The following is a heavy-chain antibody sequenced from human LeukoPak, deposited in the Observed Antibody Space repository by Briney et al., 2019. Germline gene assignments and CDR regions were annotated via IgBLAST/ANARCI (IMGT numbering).Heavy chain of an antibody. D-gene: IGHD3-10*01. CDR3: ARSLSPEGRGSCSYVAVIYNWFDP. CDR1: GGTFISYA. Sequence: SVKVSRKASGGTFISYAISWVRQAPGQGLEWMGGIIPIFGTANYAQNFQSRVTITADESPSTAYMELSSVRAEDTAVYYCARSLSPEGRGSCSYVAVIYNWFDPWGQGTLVTVSS. V-gene: IGHV1-69*01. CDR2: IIPIFGTA. J-gene: IGHJ5*02.